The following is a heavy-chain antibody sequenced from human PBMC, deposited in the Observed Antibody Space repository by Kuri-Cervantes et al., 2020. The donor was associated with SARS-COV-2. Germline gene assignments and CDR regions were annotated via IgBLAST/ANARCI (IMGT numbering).Heavy chain of an antibody. CDR3: ARGETSSSEYYYYYMDV. V-gene: IGHV3-7*01. CDR2: IKQDGSEK. CDR1: GFTFSSYW. J-gene: IGHJ6*03. Sequence: LSLTCAASGFTFSSYWMSWVRQAPGKGLEWVANIKQDGSEKYYVDSVKGRFTISRDNAKNSLYLQMNSLRAEDTAVYYCARGETSSSEYYYYYMDVWGKGTTVTVSS. D-gene: IGHD6-6*01.